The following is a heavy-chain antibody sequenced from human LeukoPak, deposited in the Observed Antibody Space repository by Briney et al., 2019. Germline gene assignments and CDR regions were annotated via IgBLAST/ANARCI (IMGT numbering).Heavy chain of an antibody. Sequence: PGGSLRLSCAASGFTVSSNYMSWVRQAPGKGLEWVSVIYSGGSTYYADSVKGRFTISRDDSKNTLYLQMNSLRAEDTAVYYCARESATDYYYYGMDVWGQGTTVTVSS. CDR3: ARESATDYYYYGMDV. J-gene: IGHJ6*02. V-gene: IGHV3-53*01. CDR2: IYSGGST. CDR1: GFTVSSNY.